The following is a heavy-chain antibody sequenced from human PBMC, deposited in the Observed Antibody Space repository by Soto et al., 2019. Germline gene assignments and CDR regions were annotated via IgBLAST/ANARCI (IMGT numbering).Heavy chain of an antibody. Sequence: QVQLVQSGAEVKKPGSSVKVSCKASGGTFSNYAISWVRQAPGQGLEWMGGIIPIFGTPNYAQKFQGRVTITADISTTTAYMEVSSLRLEDTAVYYCASYPPGRPWGQGTLVTVSS. J-gene: IGHJ5*02. V-gene: IGHV1-69*06. CDR3: ASYPPGRP. CDR1: GGTFSNYA. CDR2: IIPIFGTP.